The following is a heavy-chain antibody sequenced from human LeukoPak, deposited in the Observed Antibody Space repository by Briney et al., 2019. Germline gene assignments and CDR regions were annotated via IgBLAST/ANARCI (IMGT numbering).Heavy chain of an antibody. CDR1: AFTFSSYW. V-gene: IGHV3-74*01. D-gene: IGHD6-19*01. CDR2: INSDGSST. CDR3: ARGLRLVHGTGAFEI. J-gene: IGHJ3*02. Sequence: GGSLRLSCAASAFTFSSYWMHWVRQAPGKGLVWVSRINSDGSSTSYADSVKGRFTISRDNAKNTLYLQMNRLRAEDTAVYYCARGLRLVHGTGAFEIWGQGTMVTVPS.